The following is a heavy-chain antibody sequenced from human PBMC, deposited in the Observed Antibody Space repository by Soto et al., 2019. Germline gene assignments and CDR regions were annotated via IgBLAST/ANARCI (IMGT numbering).Heavy chain of an antibody. D-gene: IGHD3-10*01. CDR2: ISGSGGST. J-gene: IGHJ6*02. Sequence: WGSLRLSCAASGLTCSSYAMRLVRQAPGQGMEWVSAISGSGGSTYYAASVKCGFTISRDNSKNTLYLQMNSLRAEDTAVYYCAKTIARVRANPGGMDVWGQGTTVTVT. V-gene: IGHV3-23*01. CDR3: AKTIARVRANPGGMDV. CDR1: GLTCSSYA.